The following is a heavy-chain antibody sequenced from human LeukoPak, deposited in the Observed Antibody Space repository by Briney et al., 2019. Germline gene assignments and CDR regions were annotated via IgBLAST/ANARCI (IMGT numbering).Heavy chain of an antibody. D-gene: IGHD4-23*01. CDR2: IYPGDSDT. J-gene: IGHJ3*02. CDR3: AGRIIRWPTYDAFDI. CDR1: GYSFTSYW. Sequence: GESLKISCKGSGYSFTSYWIGWVRQMPGKGLEWMGIIYPGDSDTRYSPSFQGQVTISADKSISTAYLQWSSLKASDTAMYYCAGRIIRWPTYDAFDIWGQGTMVTVSS. V-gene: IGHV5-51*01.